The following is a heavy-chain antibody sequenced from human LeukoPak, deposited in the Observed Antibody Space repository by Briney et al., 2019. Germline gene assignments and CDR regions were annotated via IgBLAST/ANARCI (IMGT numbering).Heavy chain of an antibody. CDR2: ITASGNAM. CDR3: ASSGSYRFDY. CDR1: GFTFSSHA. J-gene: IGHJ4*02. V-gene: IGHV3-48*02. D-gene: IGHD1-26*01. Sequence: GGSLRLSCAASGFTFSSHAMYWVRQAPGKGLEWVSHITASGNAMFYADSVKGRFTISRDNAKNSLYLQMNSLRDEDTAVYYCASSGSYRFDYWGQGTLVTVSS.